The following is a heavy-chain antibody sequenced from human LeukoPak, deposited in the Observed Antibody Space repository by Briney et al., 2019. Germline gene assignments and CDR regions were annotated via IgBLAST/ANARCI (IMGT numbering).Heavy chain of an antibody. CDR1: GYTFTGYY. Sequence: ASVKVSCKASGYTFTGYYIHWVRQAPGQGLEWMGWINSNTGGTDYAKNFQGRVTMTRDTSINTAYMELSSLKSDDTAVYYCARRIWFGEPQFDYWGQGTLVTVSS. V-gene: IGHV1-2*02. J-gene: IGHJ4*02. CDR3: ARRIWFGEPQFDY. CDR2: INSNTGGT. D-gene: IGHD3-10*01.